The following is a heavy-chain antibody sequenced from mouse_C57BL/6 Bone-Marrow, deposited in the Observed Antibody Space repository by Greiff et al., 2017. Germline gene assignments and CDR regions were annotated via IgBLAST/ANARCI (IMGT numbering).Heavy chain of an antibody. CDR2: INPSSGYT. CDR3: ARNYYGNPWYFDV. V-gene: IGHV1-7*01. CDR1: GYTFTSYW. Sequence: VQLQQSGAELAKPGASVKLSCKASGYTFTSYWMHWVKQRPGQGLEWIGYINPSSGYTKYNQKFKDKATLTADTSSSTAYMQLSSLTYEDSAVYYCARNYYGNPWYFDVWGTGTTVTVSS. D-gene: IGHD1-1*01. J-gene: IGHJ1*03.